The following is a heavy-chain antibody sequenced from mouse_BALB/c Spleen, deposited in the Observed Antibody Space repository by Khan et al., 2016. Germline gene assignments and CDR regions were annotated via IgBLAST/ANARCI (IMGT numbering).Heavy chain of an antibody. CDR2: ISYSGST. CDR1: GDSNTSGY. CDR3: ATYDGYLFDY. V-gene: IGHV3-8*02. Sequence: EVQLQESGPSLVKPSQTLSLTCSVTGDSNTSGYWNWIRKFPGNKLEYMGYISYSGSTYYNPSLKSRISITRDTSKNQYYLQLNTVTTEDTATYYCATYDGYLFDYWGQGTTLTVS. J-gene: IGHJ2*01. D-gene: IGHD2-3*01.